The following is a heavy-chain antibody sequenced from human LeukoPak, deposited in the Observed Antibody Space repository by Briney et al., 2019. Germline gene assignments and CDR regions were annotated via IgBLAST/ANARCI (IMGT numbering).Heavy chain of an antibody. Sequence: SVKVSCKASQYTFTDYAVHWVRQAPGQGLEWMGGIIPIFGTANYAQKFQGRVTITADESTSTAYMELSSLRSEDTAVYYCARGGYYESSGYYEYWGQGTLVTVSS. CDR2: IIPIFGTA. CDR3: ARGGYYESSGYYEY. J-gene: IGHJ4*02. V-gene: IGHV1-69*13. CDR1: QYTFTDYA. D-gene: IGHD3-22*01.